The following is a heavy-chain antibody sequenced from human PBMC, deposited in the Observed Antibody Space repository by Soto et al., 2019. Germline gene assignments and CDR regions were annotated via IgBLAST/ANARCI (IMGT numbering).Heavy chain of an antibody. Sequence: SETLSLTCTVSGGSISSYYWSWIRQPPGKGLEWIGYINYRGSTNCNPSLKSRVTISVDTSKNQFSLKLSSVTAADTAVYYCARHSNYVPFDYWGQGTLVTVSS. V-gene: IGHV4-59*08. J-gene: IGHJ4*02. D-gene: IGHD3-16*01. CDR2: INYRGST. CDR1: GGSISSYY. CDR3: ARHSNYVPFDY.